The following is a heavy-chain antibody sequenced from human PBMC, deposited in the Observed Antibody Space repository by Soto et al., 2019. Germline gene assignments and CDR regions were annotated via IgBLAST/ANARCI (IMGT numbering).Heavy chain of an antibody. Sequence: EVQLLESGGGLVQPGGSLRLSCAASGFTFSNYAMPWVRQAPGKGLDWVTSISDSAGSTEYADSVKGRFTVSRDNSKNILYLQMNSLRADDTAVYYCAKDRCGGGNCYQGWFDPWGQGTLVIVSS. V-gene: IGHV3-23*01. J-gene: IGHJ5*02. CDR2: ISDSAGST. CDR3: AKDRCGGGNCYQGWFDP. CDR1: GFTFSNYA. D-gene: IGHD2-21*01.